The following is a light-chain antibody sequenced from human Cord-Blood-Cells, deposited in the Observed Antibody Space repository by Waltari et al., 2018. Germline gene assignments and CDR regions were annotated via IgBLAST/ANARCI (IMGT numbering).Light chain of an antibody. Sequence: QSALTQPASVSGSPGQSITISCTGTSSDVGGSNYVSWYQQHPGKAPKLMIYDVSNRPSGVSNRFSGSKSGNMASLTISGLQAEDEADYYCSSYTSSSTLVFGTGTKVTVL. V-gene: IGLV2-14*03. CDR2: DVS. CDR1: SSDVGGSNY. J-gene: IGLJ1*01. CDR3: SSYTSSSTLV.